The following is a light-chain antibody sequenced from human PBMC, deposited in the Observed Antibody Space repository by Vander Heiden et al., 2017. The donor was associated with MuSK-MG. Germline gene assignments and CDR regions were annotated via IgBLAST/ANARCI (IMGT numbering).Light chain of an antibody. CDR1: QGISVF. Sequence: DIQMTQFPSTLSAPIGDRVIITCRASQGISVFLAWYQQRPGKAPKSLIYAASNLHSGVPSRFSGSGSGTEFTLTIDSLQTEDSATYYCQQYNAYPLTFGGGTKVEI. CDR3: QQYNAYPLT. CDR2: AAS. J-gene: IGKJ4*01. V-gene: IGKV1-16*01.